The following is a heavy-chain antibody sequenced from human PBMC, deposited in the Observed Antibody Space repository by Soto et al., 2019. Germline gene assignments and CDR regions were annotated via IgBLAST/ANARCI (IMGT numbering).Heavy chain of an antibody. V-gene: IGHV1-69*13. CDR3: ARGGIAVAGTRVGDDAFDI. CDR2: ITPLFGIA. J-gene: IGHJ3*02. Sequence: SVKVSCKPSGGTFCSYAISWVRQSSGQGLEWMGGITPLFGIANYPQKVQGRVTITADEATSTAYMELSSLRSEDTAVYYCARGGIAVAGTRVGDDAFDIWGQ. CDR1: GGTFCSYA. D-gene: IGHD6-19*01.